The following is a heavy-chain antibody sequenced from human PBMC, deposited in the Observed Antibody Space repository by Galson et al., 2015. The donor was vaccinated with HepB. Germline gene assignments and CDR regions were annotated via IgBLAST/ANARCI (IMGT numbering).Heavy chain of an antibody. D-gene: IGHD3-3*01. Sequence: SLRLSCAASGFTFSSYAMHWVRQAPGKGLEYVSAISSNGGSTYYADSVKGRFTISRDNSKNTLYLQMSSLRAEDTAVYYCVKAFQRSPYYDLWSGYSNYYYYYGMDVWGQGTTVTVSS. CDR2: ISSNGGST. J-gene: IGHJ6*02. CDR3: VKAFQRSPYYDLWSGYSNYYYYYGMDV. V-gene: IGHV3-64D*06. CDR1: GFTFSSYA.